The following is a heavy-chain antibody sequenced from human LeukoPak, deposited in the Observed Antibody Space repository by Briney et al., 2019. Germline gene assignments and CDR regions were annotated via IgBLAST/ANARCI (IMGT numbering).Heavy chain of an antibody. CDR1: GFTFSACA. CDR3: ASLEAYYYGMDV. J-gene: IGHJ6*02. Sequence: PGGSLRLSCVASGFTFSACAMSWVRQAPGKGLEWVANIKQDGSEKYYVDSVKGRFTISRDDAKNSLYLQMNSLRAEDTAVYYCASLEAYYYGMDVWGQGTTVTVSS. V-gene: IGHV3-7*01. CDR2: IKQDGSEK.